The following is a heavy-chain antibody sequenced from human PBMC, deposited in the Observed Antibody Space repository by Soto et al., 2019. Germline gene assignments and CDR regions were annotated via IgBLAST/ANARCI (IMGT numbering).Heavy chain of an antibody. D-gene: IGHD6-13*01. V-gene: IGHV3-13*01. J-gene: IGHJ6*03. CDR2: IGTAGDT. CDR1: GFTFSNYD. CDR3: AREAMAEAGTAHWDYYMDV. Sequence: GGSLRLSCAASGFTFSNYDMHWVRQATGKGPEWVSAIGTAGDTYYAGSVKGRFTISRENAENSLYLQMNSLRAEDTAVYYCAREAMAEAGTAHWDYYMDVWGKGTTVTVSS.